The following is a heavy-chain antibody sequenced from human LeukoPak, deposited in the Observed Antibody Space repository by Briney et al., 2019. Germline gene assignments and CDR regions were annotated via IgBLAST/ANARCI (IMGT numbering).Heavy chain of an antibody. Sequence: GGSLRLSCAAAGFTFNSYWMSWVRQAPGKGLEWVGNIKQDGREKFYVDSVKGRFSISKDNAKNSLYLQMNSLRAEDTAVYYCARGSENYYYGMDVWGKGTTVTVSS. J-gene: IGHJ6*04. CDR2: IKQDGREK. V-gene: IGHV3-7*03. CDR3: ARGSENYYYGMDV. D-gene: IGHD2/OR15-2a*01. CDR1: GFTFNSYW.